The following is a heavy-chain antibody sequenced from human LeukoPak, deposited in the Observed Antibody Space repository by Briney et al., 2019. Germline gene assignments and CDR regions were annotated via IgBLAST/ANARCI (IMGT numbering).Heavy chain of an antibody. CDR3: AKDPETYSSRWFDS. J-gene: IGHJ5*01. Sequence: PGGSLRLSCAASGFTFSNYAMSWVRQAPGKGLEWVSSLSDNGGSPYYADSVNGRFTISRDNSKNTLYLHMNSLRVEDTAVYYCAKDPETYSSRWFDSWGQGTLVTVSS. CDR1: GFTFSNYA. V-gene: IGHV3-23*01. CDR2: LSDNGGSP. D-gene: IGHD2-21*01.